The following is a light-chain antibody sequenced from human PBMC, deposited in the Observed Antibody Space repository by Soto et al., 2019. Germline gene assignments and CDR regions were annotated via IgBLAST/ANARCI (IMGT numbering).Light chain of an antibody. Sequence: QSVLTQPRSVSGSPGQSVTISCTGTSSDVGGYNYVSWYQQHPGKAPKLMIYDVSKRPSGVPDRFSGSKSGYTAPLTISGLQAEDEADYFCCSYAGSHWVFGGGTKLTVL. CDR2: DVS. CDR1: SSDVGGYNY. J-gene: IGLJ3*02. V-gene: IGLV2-11*01. CDR3: CSYAGSHWV.